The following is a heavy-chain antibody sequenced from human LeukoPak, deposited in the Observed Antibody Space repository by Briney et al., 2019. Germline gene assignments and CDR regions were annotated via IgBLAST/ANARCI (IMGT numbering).Heavy chain of an antibody. D-gene: IGHD2-2*01. J-gene: IGHJ3*02. CDR1: GYSFTSYW. CDR2: IDPSDSYT. CDR3: ARTYCSSTSCYHGAFDI. V-gene: IGHV5-10-1*01. Sequence: GETLKISCKGSGYSFTSYWISWVRQMPGKGLEWMGRIDPSDSYTNYSPSFQGHVTISADKSISTAYLQWSSLKASDTAMYYCARTYCSSTSCYHGAFDIWGQGTMVTVSS.